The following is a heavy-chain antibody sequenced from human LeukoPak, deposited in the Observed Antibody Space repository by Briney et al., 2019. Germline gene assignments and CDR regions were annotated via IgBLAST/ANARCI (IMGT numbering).Heavy chain of an antibody. D-gene: IGHD2-2*01. CDR2: INQDGGEK. V-gene: IGHV3-7*01. J-gene: IGHJ4*02. Sequence: GGSLRLSCAASGFSFRRYWMSWVRQAPGKGLEWVANINQDGGEKDYVDSVKGRFAISRDNSKNSLYLQMNSLRAEDTAVFYCVVHCFDDSCPHYWGLGTMVTVSS. CDR1: GFSFRRYW. CDR3: VVHCFDDSCPHY.